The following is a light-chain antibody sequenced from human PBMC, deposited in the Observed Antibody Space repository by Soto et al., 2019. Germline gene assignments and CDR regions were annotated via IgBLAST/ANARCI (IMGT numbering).Light chain of an antibody. V-gene: IGKV3-11*01. CDR1: QSVSSY. CDR2: DAS. CDR3: QQRSNWPPGT. J-gene: IGKJ3*01. Sequence: IVLTHAAATLCFSPGEIATLSFRASQSVSSYLAWYQQKPGQAPRLLIYDASNRATGIPARFSGSGSGTDFTLTISSLEPEDFAVYYCQQRSNWPPGTFGPGTKVDIK.